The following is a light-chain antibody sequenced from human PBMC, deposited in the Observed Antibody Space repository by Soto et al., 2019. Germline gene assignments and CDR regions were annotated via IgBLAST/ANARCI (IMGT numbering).Light chain of an antibody. CDR1: SSDIGGYNY. V-gene: IGLV2-14*01. J-gene: IGLJ3*02. CDR3: SSFRSSTTL. CDR2: EVS. Sequence: QSALTQPASVSGSPGQSITISCTGTSSDIGGYNYVSWYQQHPGKAPTLMIYEVSNRPSGVSNRFSDSKSRNTVSLTISGLQAEGEAYYYCSSFRSSTTLFGGGTKLTVL.